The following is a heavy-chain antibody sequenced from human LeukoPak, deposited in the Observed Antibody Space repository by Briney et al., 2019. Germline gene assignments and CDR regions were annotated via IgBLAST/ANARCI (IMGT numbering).Heavy chain of an antibody. J-gene: IGHJ4*02. CDR3: VRDLDLGGYSSFVS. V-gene: IGHV3-74*01. D-gene: IGHD4-23*01. CDR2: LRSDGGSS. CDR1: GFTFSTYFW. Sequence: GGSLRLSCAASGFTFSTYFWMHWVRQAPGKGLVWVSRLRSDGGSSAYADFVRGRFTISRDNAKNTLYLQMNSLRAEDTAVYYCVRDLDLGGYSSFVSWGQGTLVTVTS.